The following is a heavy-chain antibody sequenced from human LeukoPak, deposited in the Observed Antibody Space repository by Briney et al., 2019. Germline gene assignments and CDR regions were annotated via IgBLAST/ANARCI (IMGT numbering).Heavy chain of an antibody. CDR2: ISDNGGHT. J-gene: IGHJ4*02. D-gene: IGHD6-19*01. Sequence: GGSLSLSCSASGFGFSSYPMHWVGQAPGKGLNYVSAISDNGGHTYYADSVKGRFTISRDNSKNTLYLQMNSPRAEDTAMYYCVKRLAVTGGYDSWGQGTQVTVSS. V-gene: IGHV3-64D*06. CDR1: GFGFSSYP. CDR3: VKRLAVTGGYDS.